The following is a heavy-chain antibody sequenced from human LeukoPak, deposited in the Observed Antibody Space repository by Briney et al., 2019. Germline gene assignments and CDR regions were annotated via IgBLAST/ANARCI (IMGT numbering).Heavy chain of an antibody. CDR1: GFTVSNSY. CDR3: AKTGGPWD. D-gene: IGHD7-27*01. CDR2: IYRDGST. Sequence: GGSLRLSCAASGFTVSNSYMTWVRQAPGKGLEWVSVIYRDGSTYYADSVKGRFAISGDNSKNTLYLQMNSLRAEDTAVYYCAKTGGPWDWGQGALVTVSS. J-gene: IGHJ4*02. V-gene: IGHV3-53*01.